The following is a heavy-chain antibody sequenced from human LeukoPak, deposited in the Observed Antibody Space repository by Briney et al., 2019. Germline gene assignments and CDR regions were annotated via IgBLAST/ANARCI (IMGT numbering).Heavy chain of an antibody. CDR1: GFTFSSYA. D-gene: IGHD3-9*01. CDR2: IYSSGST. J-gene: IGHJ6*02. Sequence: GSLRLSCAASGFTFSSYAMSWVRQAPGKGLEWIGSIYSSGSTYYSPSLESRVTISLDTSKNQVSLILTSVTAADTAVYYCARTGPLRGGMDVWGQGTTVTVSS. V-gene: IGHV4-38-2*01. CDR3: ARTGPLRGGMDV.